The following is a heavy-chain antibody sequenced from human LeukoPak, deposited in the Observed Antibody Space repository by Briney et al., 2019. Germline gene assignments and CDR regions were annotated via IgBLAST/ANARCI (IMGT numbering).Heavy chain of an antibody. CDR2: IWYDGSSK. CDR3: LMTKAADVYIVFDM. J-gene: IGHJ3*02. Sequence: GGSLRLSSSASAFTLITYGMHWVRQAPRKGLEWAALIWYDGSSKYYLDSVKGRFTIYRDNSNNPQTLGLKGLRVEVTYREYGLMTKAADVYIVFDMWGKVAMVIVS. V-gene: IGHV3-33*01. CDR1: AFTLITYG. D-gene: IGHD6-13*01.